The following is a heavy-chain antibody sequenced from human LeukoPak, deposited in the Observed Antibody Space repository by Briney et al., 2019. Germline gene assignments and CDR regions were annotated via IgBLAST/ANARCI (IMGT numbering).Heavy chain of an antibody. CDR2: ISSGGGTI. J-gene: IGHJ3*02. CDR1: GFSFSNYE. D-gene: IGHD3-22*01. Sequence: GGSLRLSCTASGFSFSNYEMDWVRQAPGKGLEWVSYISSGGGTIFYADSVKGRFTISRDNAKNSMYLQMSSLRAEDTAVYYCARELTSDSSGYDAFHIWGQGTPVTVSS. V-gene: IGHV3-48*03. CDR3: ARELTSDSSGYDAFHI.